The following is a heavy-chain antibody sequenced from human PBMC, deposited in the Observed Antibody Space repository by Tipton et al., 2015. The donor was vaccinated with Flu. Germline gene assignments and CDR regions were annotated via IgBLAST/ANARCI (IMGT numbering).Heavy chain of an antibody. V-gene: IGHV3-9*01. Sequence: SLRLSCAGSGFNFDDYVMHWVRQAPGKGLEWVAAISWNSERIGYADTVKGRFTISRDNAKKSLYLQMNSLRAEDTALYYCGKDRNVDSAMDSLFYYFYGVDVWGQGTTVTVSS. J-gene: IGHJ6*02. CDR2: ISWNSERI. CDR1: GFNFDDYV. CDR3: GKDRNVDSAMDSLFYYFYGVDV. D-gene: IGHD5-18*01.